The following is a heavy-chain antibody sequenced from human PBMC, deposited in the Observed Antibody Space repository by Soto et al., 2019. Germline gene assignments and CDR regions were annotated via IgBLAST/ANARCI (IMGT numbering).Heavy chain of an antibody. J-gene: IGHJ4*02. D-gene: IGHD1-26*01. CDR3: SGGVGDAI. V-gene: IGHV3-7*04. CDR2: TNQDGSDK. CDR1: GFSFRSDW. Sequence: EDQLVESGGGLVQPGGSLRLTCAVSGFSFRSDWLNWVRQDPGKGLEWVAHTNQDGSDKYYLDSVKGRLTIFGDNANTSLTLQMTSLRVGDTAVNYCSGGVGDAIWGQGTLVTVSS.